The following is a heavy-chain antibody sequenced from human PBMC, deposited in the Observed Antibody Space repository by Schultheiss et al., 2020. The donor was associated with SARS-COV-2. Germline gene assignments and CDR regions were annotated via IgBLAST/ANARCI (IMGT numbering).Heavy chain of an antibody. CDR2: IYYSGST. CDR1: GGSFSSYY. Sequence: SETLSLTCAVYGGSFSSYYWSWIRQPPGKGLEWIGSIYYSGSTYYNPSLKSRVTISVDTSKNQFSLKLSSVTAADTAVYYCARGIVVPAAQIDYWGQGTLVTVSS. J-gene: IGHJ4*02. V-gene: IGHV4-34*01. CDR3: ARGIVVPAAQIDY. D-gene: IGHD2-2*01.